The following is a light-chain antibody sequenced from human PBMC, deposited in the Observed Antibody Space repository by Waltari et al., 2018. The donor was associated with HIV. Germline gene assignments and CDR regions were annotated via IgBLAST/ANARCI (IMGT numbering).Light chain of an antibody. CDR1: SSNIGNNF. CDR2: RNN. J-gene: IGLJ3*02. CDR3: AVWDGSLSAWL. Sequence: QSVLTQSPSTSASPGQRVTISCSGTSSNIGNNFVSWYQRLPGTAPKLLIFRNNQRPSGVPDRFSGSKSDTSASLVISVLRSEDEAEYVCAVWDGSLSAWLFGGGTKVAVL. V-gene: IGLV1-47*01.